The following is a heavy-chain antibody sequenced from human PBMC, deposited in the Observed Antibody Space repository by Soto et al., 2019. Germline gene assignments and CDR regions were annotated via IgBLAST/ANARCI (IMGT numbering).Heavy chain of an antibody. J-gene: IGHJ3*02. CDR2: FYGGGST. D-gene: IGHD6-13*01. CDR3: AKAGYRGAFDI. Sequence: GGSLRLSCAASGFTVSSNYMSWVRQAPGMGLEWVSVFYGGGSTFYADSVKGRFNISRDNSKNTLYLQMNSLRAEDTAVYYCAKAGYRGAFDIWGQGTMVTVSS. CDR1: GFTVSSNY. V-gene: IGHV3-66*01.